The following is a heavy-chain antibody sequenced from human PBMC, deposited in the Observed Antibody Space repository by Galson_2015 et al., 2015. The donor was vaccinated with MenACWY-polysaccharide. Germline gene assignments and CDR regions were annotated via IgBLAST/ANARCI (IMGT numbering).Heavy chain of an antibody. CDR1: GYTFSRYP. V-gene: IGHV1-3*01. D-gene: IGHD2/OR15-2a*01. CDR2: ITGGNGDT. Sequence: SVKVSCKASGYTFSRYPIHWVRQAPGQRFEWMGWITGGNGDTKYSEKLQGRVSITKDTSANTVYMELSSLTYEDTAVVYCARHVIGGGYFDYWGQGILVTVSS. J-gene: IGHJ4*02. CDR3: ARHVIGGGYFDY.